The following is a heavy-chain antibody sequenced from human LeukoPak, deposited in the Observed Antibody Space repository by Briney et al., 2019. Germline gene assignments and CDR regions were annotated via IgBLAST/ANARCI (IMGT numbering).Heavy chain of an antibody. Sequence: PSETLSLTCTVSGGSMGDYYWNWLRQPPGKGLEWIGYIYYSGNTNYNPSLKSRVTISLDTSKNQFSLKLSSVTAADTAVYYCARVDLRGYFFDYWGQGKLVTVSS. J-gene: IGHJ4*02. V-gene: IGHV4-59*01. D-gene: IGHD2-15*01. CDR3: ARVDLRGYFFDY. CDR2: IYYSGNT. CDR1: GGSMGDYY.